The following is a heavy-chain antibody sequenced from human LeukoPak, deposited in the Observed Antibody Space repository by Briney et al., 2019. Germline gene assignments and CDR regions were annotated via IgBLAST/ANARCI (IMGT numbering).Heavy chain of an antibody. CDR2: IYYSGST. D-gene: IGHD3-10*01. CDR3: ATGSEGNYYYYYMDV. CDR1: GGSISSYY. J-gene: IGHJ6*03. Sequence: PSETLSLTCTVSGGSISSYYWSWIRQPPGKGLEWIGYIYYSGSTNYNPSLKSRVTISVDTSKNQFSLKLSSVTAADTAVYYCATGSEGNYYYYYMDVWGKGTTVTISS. V-gene: IGHV4-59*12.